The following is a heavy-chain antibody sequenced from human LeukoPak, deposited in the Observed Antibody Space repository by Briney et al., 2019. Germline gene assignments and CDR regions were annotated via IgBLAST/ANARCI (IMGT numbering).Heavy chain of an antibody. CDR3: AKGVTTVTPLDY. V-gene: IGHV3-9*01. CDR1: GFTFDDYA. D-gene: IGHD4-17*01. Sequence: GGSLRLSCAASGFTFDDYAMHWVRQAPGKGLEWVSLTSWNSGSIGYADSVKGRFTISRDNAKNSLYLQMNSLRAEDTALYYCAKGVTTVTPLDYWGQGTLVTVSS. CDR2: TSWNSGSI. J-gene: IGHJ4*02.